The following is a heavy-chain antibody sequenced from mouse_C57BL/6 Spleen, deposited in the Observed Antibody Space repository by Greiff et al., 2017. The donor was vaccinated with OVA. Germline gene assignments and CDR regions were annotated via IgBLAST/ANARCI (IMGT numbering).Heavy chain of an antibody. V-gene: IGHV14-4*01. CDR3: TTGDDGYYVLGY. J-gene: IGHJ2*01. CDR2: IDPENGDT. Sequence: DVKLVESGAELVRPGASVKLSCTASGFNIKDAYMHWVKQRPEQGLEWIGWIDPENGDTEYASKFQCKATITADTSSNTAYLQLSSLTSEDTAVYYGTTGDDGYYVLGYWGQGTTLTVSS. D-gene: IGHD2-3*01. CDR1: GFNIKDAY.